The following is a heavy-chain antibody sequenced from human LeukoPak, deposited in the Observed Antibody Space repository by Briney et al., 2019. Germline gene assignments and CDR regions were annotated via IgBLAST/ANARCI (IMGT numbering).Heavy chain of an antibody. CDR2: IYYSGST. Sequence: SETLSLTCTVSGGSISGYYWNWIRQPPGKGLEWIGYIYYSGSTNYNPSLKSRVTISVDTSKNQFSLKLSSVTAADTAVYYCARVSTQYCSGGSCYGFWFDPWRQGTLVTVSS. CDR1: GGSISGYY. V-gene: IGHV4-59*01. D-gene: IGHD2-15*01. CDR3: ARVSTQYCSGGSCYGFWFDP. J-gene: IGHJ5*02.